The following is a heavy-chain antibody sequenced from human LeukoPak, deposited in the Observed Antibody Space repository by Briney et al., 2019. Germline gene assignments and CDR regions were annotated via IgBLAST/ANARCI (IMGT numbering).Heavy chain of an antibody. CDR3: ARAPSEIGGYYPEYFRH. D-gene: IGHD3-22*01. CDR2: IKSDGST. CDR1: GFTFSTYW. V-gene: IGHV3-74*01. J-gene: IGHJ1*01. Sequence: TGGSLRLSCAASGFTFSTYWMHWVRQAPGKGLVWVSRIKSDGSTNYADSVKGRFTISRDNVKNTVSLQMNSLSPEDTGVYYCARAPSEIGGYYPEYFRHWGQGTLVTVSS.